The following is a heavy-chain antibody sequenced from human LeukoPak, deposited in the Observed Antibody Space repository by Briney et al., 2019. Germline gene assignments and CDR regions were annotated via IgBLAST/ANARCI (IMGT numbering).Heavy chain of an antibody. CDR2: ISGSGGST. D-gene: IGHD3-22*01. CDR1: GFTFSSYA. Sequence: PGGSLRLSCAASGFTFSSYAISWVRQAPGKGLEWVSAISGSGGSTYYADSVKGRFTISRDNSKNTLYLQMNSLRAEDTAVYYCAKDRDYYDSSGYYRDYWGQEPWSPSPQ. V-gene: IGHV3-23*01. CDR3: AKDRDYYDSSGYYRDY. J-gene: IGHJ4*01.